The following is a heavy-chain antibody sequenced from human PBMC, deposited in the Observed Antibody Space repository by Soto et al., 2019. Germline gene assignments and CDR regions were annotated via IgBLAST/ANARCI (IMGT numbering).Heavy chain of an antibody. CDR2: IYWDDSK. D-gene: IGHD1-26*01. CDR1: GFSLPTDRVG. Sequence: QITLKESGPTLVKPTQTLTLTCTFSGFSLPTDRVGVGWIRQPPGKALEWLAVIYWDDSKTYRPSLKSRLTIPKDTSKNQVALTMTDMVPVDTATYYCAHAYGGRSLYWGQGTLVTVSS. CDR3: AHAYGGRSLY. J-gene: IGHJ4*02. V-gene: IGHV2-5*02.